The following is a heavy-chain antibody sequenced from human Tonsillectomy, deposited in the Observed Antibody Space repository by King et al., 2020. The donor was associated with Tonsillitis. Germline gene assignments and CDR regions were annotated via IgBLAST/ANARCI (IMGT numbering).Heavy chain of an antibody. Sequence: HVQLVESGGGVVQPGGSLRLSCAASGFTFSSYGIHWVRQAPGKGLEWVAFIRYDGSNKYYADSVKGRFTISRDNSKNTLYLQMNSLRAEDTAVYYCAKDHPRNFQLLPYYYYGMDVWGQGTTVTVSS. V-gene: IGHV3-30*02. D-gene: IGHD2-2*01. J-gene: IGHJ6*02. CDR3: AKDHPRNFQLLPYYYYGMDV. CDR1: GFTFSSYG. CDR2: IRYDGSNK.